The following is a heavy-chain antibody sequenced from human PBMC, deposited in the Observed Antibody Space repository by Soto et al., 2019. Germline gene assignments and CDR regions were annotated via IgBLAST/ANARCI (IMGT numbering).Heavy chain of an antibody. CDR2: ISSTTNYI. V-gene: IGHV3-21*06. J-gene: IGHJ4*02. Sequence: PGGSLRLSCAASGFTFTRYSMNWVRQAPGKGLEWVSSISSTTNYIYYGDSMEGRFTISRDSAKNSLYLEMNSLRAEDTAVYYCARESEDLTSNFDYWGQGTLVTVSS. CDR1: GFTFTRYS. CDR3: ARESEDLTSNFDY.